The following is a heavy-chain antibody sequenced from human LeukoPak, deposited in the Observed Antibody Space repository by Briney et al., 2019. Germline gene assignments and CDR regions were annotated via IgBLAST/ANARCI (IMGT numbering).Heavy chain of an antibody. J-gene: IGHJ6*03. CDR1: GGTFSSYA. CDR3: ATNPHCSGGSCYPYYYYYYMDV. CDR2: IIPIFCTP. Sequence: SVKVSCKASGGTFSSYAISWVRQAPGQGLEWMGRIIPIFCTPNYAQKFQGRVTITTDESTSTAYMELSSLRSEDTAVYYCATNPHCSGGSCYPYYYYYYMDVWGKGTTVTVSS. D-gene: IGHD2-15*01. V-gene: IGHV1-69*05.